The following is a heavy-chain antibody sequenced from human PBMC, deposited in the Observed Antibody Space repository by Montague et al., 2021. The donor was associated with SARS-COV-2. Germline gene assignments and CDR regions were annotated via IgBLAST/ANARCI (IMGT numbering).Heavy chain of an antibody. CDR3: ARDNAAGGRLFWWYFDL. CDR2: IYTSEST. D-gene: IGHD6-13*01. CDR1: GGSISSYY. Sequence: SETLSLTCTVSGGSISSYYWRLIRPPNGKGLEWIGLIYTSESTNSNPSLKSRVTMSVDTSTNQFSQKLRSVTAADTAVYYCARDNAAGGRLFWWYFDLWGSGTLATVS. J-gene: IGHJ2*01. V-gene: IGHV4-4*07.